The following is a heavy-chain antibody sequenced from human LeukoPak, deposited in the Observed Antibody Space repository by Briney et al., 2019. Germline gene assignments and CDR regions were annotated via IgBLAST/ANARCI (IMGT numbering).Heavy chain of an antibody. CDR3: AKFDVTARAYDAFDI. CDR2: IKQDGSEK. CDR1: GFTFSSYW. Sequence: GGSLRLSCAASGFTFSSYWMSWVRQAPGKGLEWVANIKQDGSEKYYVDSVKGRFTISRDNAKNSLYLQMNSLRAEDTALYYCAKFDVTARAYDAFDIWGQGTMVTVSS. V-gene: IGHV3-7*03. J-gene: IGHJ3*02. D-gene: IGHD2-21*02.